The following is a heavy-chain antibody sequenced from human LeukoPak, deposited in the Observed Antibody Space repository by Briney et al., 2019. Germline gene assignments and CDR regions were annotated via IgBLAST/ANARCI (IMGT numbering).Heavy chain of an antibody. V-gene: IGHV1-69*06. D-gene: IGHD4-17*01. CDR2: IIPIFGTA. CDR1: GYTFTGYY. Sequence: GASVKVSCKASGYTFTGYYMHWVRQAPGQGLEWMGGIIPIFGTANYAQKFQGRVTITADKSTSTAYMELSSLRSEDTAVYYCASAGVYGDYFSGDYWGQGTLVTVSS. J-gene: IGHJ4*02. CDR3: ASAGVYGDYFSGDY.